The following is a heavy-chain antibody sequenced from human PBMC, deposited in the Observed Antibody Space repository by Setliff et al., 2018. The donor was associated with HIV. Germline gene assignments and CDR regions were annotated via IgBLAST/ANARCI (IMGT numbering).Heavy chain of an antibody. D-gene: IGHD3-3*01. V-gene: IGHV4-38-2*01. CDR1: GYSIRSGYY. J-gene: IGHJ5*01. Sequence: SETLSLTCGVSGYSIRSGYYWGWIRQPPGKGLEWIGSIYESGSPYYNSSLKSRVAISVDTSKNQFSLNLSSVTAADTAVYYCARQTYKSGRYDSWGQGTLVTVSS. CDR3: ARQTYKSGRYDS. CDR2: IYESGSP.